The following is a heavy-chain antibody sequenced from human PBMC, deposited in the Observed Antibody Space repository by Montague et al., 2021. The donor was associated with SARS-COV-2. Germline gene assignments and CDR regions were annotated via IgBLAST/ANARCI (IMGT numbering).Heavy chain of an antibody. Sequence: RSLSLAASGFTFSSYAMHWVRQAPGKGLEWVTIISYDGSNKYYADSAKGRFTISRDNSKNTLYLQMNSLRAEDTAVYYCARGGVDYGMDVWGQGTTVTVSS. CDR1: GFTFSSYA. CDR3: ARGGVDYGMDV. CDR2: ISYDGSNK. J-gene: IGHJ6*02. V-gene: IGHV3-30-3*01. D-gene: IGHD3-10*01.